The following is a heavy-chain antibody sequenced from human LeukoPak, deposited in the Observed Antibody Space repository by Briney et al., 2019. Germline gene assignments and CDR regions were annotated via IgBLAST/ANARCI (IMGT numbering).Heavy chain of an antibody. CDR3: ARRTSGDFDF. D-gene: IGHD5-12*01. Sequence: GGSLRLSCAASGFTFRNYAMTWVRQAPGKGLEWVSSIPSSGDGTYYADSVKGRFTISRDNSKNMLYLQMNSLRAEDTAVYYCARRTSGDFDFWDGGALVSVSS. V-gene: IGHV3-23*01. J-gene: IGHJ4*02. CDR1: GFTFRNYA. CDR2: IPSSGDGT.